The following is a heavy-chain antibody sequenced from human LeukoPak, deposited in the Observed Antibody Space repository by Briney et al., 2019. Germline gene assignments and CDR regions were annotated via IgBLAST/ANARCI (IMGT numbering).Heavy chain of an antibody. V-gene: IGHV3-23*01. D-gene: IGHD3-9*01. J-gene: IGHJ4*02. Sequence: GGSLRLSRAASGFTFSSYAMTWVRQAPGKGLEWVSTISGSGGSTYYADSVKGRFTISRDNSKNTLYLQMNSLRAEDTAVYYCAKTPYYGILTGYSAYYFDYWGQGTLVTVSS. CDR2: ISGSGGST. CDR1: GFTFSSYA. CDR3: AKTPYYGILTGYSAYYFDY.